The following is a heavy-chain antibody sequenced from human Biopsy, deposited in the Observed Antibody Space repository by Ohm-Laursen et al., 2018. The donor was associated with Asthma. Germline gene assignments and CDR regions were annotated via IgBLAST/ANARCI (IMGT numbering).Heavy chain of an antibody. CDR2: ISWNSGNI. D-gene: IGHD3-22*01. V-gene: IGHV3-9*01. Sequence: SLRLSCAASGFSFDDCAMHWVRQAPGKGLEWVSSISWNSGNIDYAVSVKGRFTIFRDNAKNSLYLQMQSLRPEDTAFYYCAKSADYYDSTDYLDFWGRGTLVTVSS. CDR3: AKSADYYDSTDYLDF. CDR1: GFSFDDCA. J-gene: IGHJ4*01.